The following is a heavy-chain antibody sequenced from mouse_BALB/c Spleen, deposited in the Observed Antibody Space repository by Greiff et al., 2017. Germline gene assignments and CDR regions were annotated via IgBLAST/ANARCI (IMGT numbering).Heavy chain of an antibody. CDR2: INPSNGRT. CDR3: AREGLRPFDY. V-gene: IGHV1S81*02. Sequence: QVQLQQPGAELVKPGASVKLSCKASGYTFTSYWMHWVKQRPGQGLEWIGEINPSNGRTNYNEKFKSKATLTVDKSSSTAYMQLSSLTSEDSAVYYCAREGLRPFDYWGQGTTLTVSS. J-gene: IGHJ2*01. D-gene: IGHD1-2*01. CDR1: GYTFTSYW.